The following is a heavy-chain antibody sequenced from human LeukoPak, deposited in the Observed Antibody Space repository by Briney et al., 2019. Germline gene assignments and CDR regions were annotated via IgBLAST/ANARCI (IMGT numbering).Heavy chain of an antibody. CDR1: GFTFSDYY. D-gene: IGHD3-22*01. J-gene: IGHJ3*02. CDR3: ARASSVNYYDSKWPPLDAFDI. Sequence: PGGSLRLSCAASGFTFSDYYMSWIRQAPGKGLEWVSYISSSGSTIYYADSVKGRFTISRDNAKDSLYLQMNSLRAEDTAVYYCARASSVNYYDSKWPPLDAFDIWGQGTMVTVSS. CDR2: ISSSGSTI. V-gene: IGHV3-11*01.